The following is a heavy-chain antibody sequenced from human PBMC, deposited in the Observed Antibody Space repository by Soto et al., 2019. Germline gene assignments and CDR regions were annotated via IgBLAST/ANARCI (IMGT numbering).Heavy chain of an antibody. CDR3: ARDQGGSYTYYYGMDV. D-gene: IGHD1-26*01. CDR1: GFTFSSYA. Sequence: QVQLVESGGGVVQPGRSLRLSCAASGFTFSSYAMHWVRQAPGKGLEWVAVISYDGSNKYYADSVKGRFTISRDNSKNTLYLQMNSLRAEDTAVYYCARDQGGSYTYYYGMDVW. CDR2: ISYDGSNK. V-gene: IGHV3-30-3*01. J-gene: IGHJ6*01.